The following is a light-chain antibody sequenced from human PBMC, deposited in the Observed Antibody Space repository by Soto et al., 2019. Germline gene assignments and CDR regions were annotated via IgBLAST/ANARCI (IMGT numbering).Light chain of an antibody. V-gene: IGLV1-40*01. CDR2: HNN. CDR3: QSYDSSLSGYV. CDR1: SSNIGAGYH. Sequence: QSVLTQPPSVSGALGQRVTISCTGSSSNIGAGYHVHWYQQLPGTAPKLLISHNNNRPSGVPDRFSGSKSDSSASLAITGLQAEDEADYYCQSYDSSLSGYVFGTGTQLTV. J-gene: IGLJ1*01.